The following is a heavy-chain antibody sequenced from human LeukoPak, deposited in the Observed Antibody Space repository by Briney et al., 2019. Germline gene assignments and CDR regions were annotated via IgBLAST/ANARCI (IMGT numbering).Heavy chain of an antibody. J-gene: IGHJ4*02. CDR1: GFTFSSNT. CDR3: ANSIGSWYENRDFDY. Sequence: GGSLRLSCAASGFTFSSNTMNWVRQAPGKGLEWVSSISSSGSYIYYADSVKGRFTISRGNAKNSLYLQINSLRAEDTAVYYCANSIGSWYENRDFDYWGQGTLVTVSS. CDR2: ISSSGSYI. D-gene: IGHD6-13*01. V-gene: IGHV3-21*01.